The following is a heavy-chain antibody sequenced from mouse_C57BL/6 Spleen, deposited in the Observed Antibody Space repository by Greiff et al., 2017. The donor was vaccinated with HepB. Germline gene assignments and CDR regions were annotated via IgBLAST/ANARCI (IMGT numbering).Heavy chain of an antibody. J-gene: IGHJ1*03. CDR2: ISYSGST. Sequence: EVQRVESGPGMVKPSQSLSLTCTVTGYSITSGYDWHWIRHFPGNKLEWMGYISYSGSTNYNPSLKSRISITHDTSKNHFFLKLNSVTTEDTATYYCAREDDGYYVYFDVWGTGTTVTVSS. CDR3: AREDDGYYVYFDV. V-gene: IGHV3-1*01. D-gene: IGHD2-3*01. CDR1: GYSITSGYD.